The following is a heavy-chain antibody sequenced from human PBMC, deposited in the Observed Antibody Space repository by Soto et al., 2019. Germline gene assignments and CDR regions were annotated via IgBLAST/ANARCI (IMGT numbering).Heavy chain of an antibody. CDR1: GYKVSTWHNFTSYW. D-gene: IGHD3-22*01. CDR3: ASVRYCYDSSGYDFDY. J-gene: IGHJ4*02. Sequence: GESLKISCMGSGYKVSTWHNFTSYWIAWVRQMPGEGLEWMGIIYPGDSDARYSPSFQGQVTISADKSISTAYLQWSSLKASDTAMYYCASVRYCYDSSGYDFDYWGQGTLVTVSS. V-gene: IGHV5-51*01. CDR2: IYPGDSDA.